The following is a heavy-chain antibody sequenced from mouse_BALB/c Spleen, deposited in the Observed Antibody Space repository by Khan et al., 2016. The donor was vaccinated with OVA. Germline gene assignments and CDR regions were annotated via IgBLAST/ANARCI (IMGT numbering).Heavy chain of an antibody. Sequence: EVQLQQSGTVLARPGASVKMSCKASGYTFTSYWMHWVKQRPGQGLEWIGDIYPGNTDTNYNQKFKGKAKLTAVTSTSTAYMELYSLTNEDSAVYYCTRRNWDVAWFAYWGQGTLFTVSA. D-gene: IGHD4-1*01. J-gene: IGHJ3*01. V-gene: IGHV1-5*01. CDR2: IYPGNTDT. CDR3: TRRNWDVAWFAY. CDR1: GYTFTSYW.